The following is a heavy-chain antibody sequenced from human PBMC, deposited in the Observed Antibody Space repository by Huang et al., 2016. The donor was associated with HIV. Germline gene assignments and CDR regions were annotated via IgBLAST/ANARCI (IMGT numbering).Heavy chain of an antibody. J-gene: IGHJ6*02. CDR1: GGTFSSHA. CDR2: IIPIFGNP. D-gene: IGHD2-21*01. CDR3: ARDAVEFGDYYYGLDV. Sequence: QVQLVQSGAEVKKPGSSVKVSCKASGGTFSSHAFIWVRQVPGQGLEWRGSIIPIFGNPKDAQKFQGGVTITAVESTSTVFMEMSSLRYEDSAAYYCARDAVEFGDYYYGLDVWGQGTTVTVSS. V-gene: IGHV1-69*18.